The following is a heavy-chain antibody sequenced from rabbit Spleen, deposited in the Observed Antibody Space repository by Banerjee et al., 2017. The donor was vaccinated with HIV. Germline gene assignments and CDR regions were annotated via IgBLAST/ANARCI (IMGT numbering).Heavy chain of an antibody. Sequence: QSLEESGGDPVKPGASLTLTCTASGVSFSSSSYMCWVRQAPGKGLEWIACIDTGSSGFTYFATWAKGRFTCSKTSSTTVTLQMTRLTAADTATYFCARDTSSSFSSYGMDLWGPGTLVTVS. CDR2: IDTGSSGFT. CDR3: ARDTSSSFSSYGMDL. V-gene: IGHV1S40*01. J-gene: IGHJ6*01. CDR1: GVSFSSSSY. D-gene: IGHD1-1*01.